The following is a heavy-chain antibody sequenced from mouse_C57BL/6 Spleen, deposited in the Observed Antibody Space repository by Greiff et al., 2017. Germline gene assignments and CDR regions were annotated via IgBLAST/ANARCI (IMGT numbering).Heavy chain of an antibody. D-gene: IGHD3-3*01. CDR1: GFTFSDYY. V-gene: IGHV5-16*01. CDR2: INYDGSSN. CDR3: ARAAVRAMDF. Sequence: EVKLMESEGGLVQPGSSMKLSCTASGFTFSDYYMAWVRQVPEKGLEWVATINYDGSSNYYLDSLKSRFIISRANAKNILYLQLRSLKSDDTATYYCARAAVRAMDFWGPGTSVTVSS. J-gene: IGHJ4*01.